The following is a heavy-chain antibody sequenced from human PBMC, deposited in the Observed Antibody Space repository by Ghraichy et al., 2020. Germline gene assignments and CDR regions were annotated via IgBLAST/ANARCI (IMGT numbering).Heavy chain of an antibody. V-gene: IGHV3-23*01. J-gene: IGHJ4*01. D-gene: IGHD2-15*01. CDR2: TSGSGGTT. Sequence: SSTSGSGGTTFYAESVKGRFTISRDNSKNTLYLQMISLISEDTAVYYCAKRHCSGGSCYSFFD. CDR3: AKRHCSGGSCYSFFD.